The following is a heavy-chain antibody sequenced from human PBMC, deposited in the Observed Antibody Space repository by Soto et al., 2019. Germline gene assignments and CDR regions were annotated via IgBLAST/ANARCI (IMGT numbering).Heavy chain of an antibody. CDR3: ARGALMNTVLLFDY. V-gene: IGHV3-30-3*01. Sequence: PGGSLRLSCAASGFTFSSYAMHWVRQAPGKGLEWVAVISYDGSSKFYADSVKGRFTISRDNSKNTLYLQMNSLRAEDTAVSYCARGALMNTVLLFDYWGQGTLVTVSS. J-gene: IGHJ4*02. CDR2: ISYDGSSK. CDR1: GFTFSSYA. D-gene: IGHD3-16*01.